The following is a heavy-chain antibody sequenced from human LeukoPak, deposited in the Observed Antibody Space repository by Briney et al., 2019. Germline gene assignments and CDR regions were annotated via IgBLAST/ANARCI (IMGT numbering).Heavy chain of an antibody. CDR2: IYGSAYKT. CDR1: GFTVSSNY. Sequence: GGSLRLSCAASGFTVSSNYMSWVRQAPGKGLEWVSGIYGSAYKTHYADSVKGRFTISRDNSENTLYLQMNNLRADDTAMYYCAKDTGFCTANSCFYDALDVWGRGTMVTVSS. CDR3: AKDTGFCTANSCFYDALDV. J-gene: IGHJ3*01. D-gene: IGHD2-2*01. V-gene: IGHV3-53*01.